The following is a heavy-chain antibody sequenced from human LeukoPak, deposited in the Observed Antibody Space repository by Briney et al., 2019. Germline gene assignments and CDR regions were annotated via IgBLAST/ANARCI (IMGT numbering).Heavy chain of an antibody. D-gene: IGHD3-22*01. V-gene: IGHV1-2*02. CDR1: GYTFTGYY. Sequence: ASVKVSCKASGYTFTGYYMHWVRQAPGQGLEWMGWINPNSGGTNYAQKFQGRVTKTRDTSISTAYMELSRLRSDDTAVYYCARDPLVGYYDSSGYDYWGQGTLVTVSS. J-gene: IGHJ4*02. CDR3: ARDPLVGYYDSSGYDY. CDR2: INPNSGGT.